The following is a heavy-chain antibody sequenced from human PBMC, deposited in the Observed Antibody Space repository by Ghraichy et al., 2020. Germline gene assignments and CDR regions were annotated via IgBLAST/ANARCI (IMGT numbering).Heavy chain of an antibody. D-gene: IGHD2-2*01. CDR2: IYYSGST. Sequence: SETPSLTCTVSGGSISSYCWSWIRQPPGKGLEWIGYIYYSGSTNYNPSLKSRVTILVDTSKNQFSLKLSSVTAADTAVYYCARDSIGVVSAARPGQNHYYYYGMDVWGQGTTVTVSS. V-gene: IGHV4-59*01. CDR3: ARDSIGVVSAARPGQNHYYYYGMDV. CDR1: GGSISSYC. J-gene: IGHJ6*02.